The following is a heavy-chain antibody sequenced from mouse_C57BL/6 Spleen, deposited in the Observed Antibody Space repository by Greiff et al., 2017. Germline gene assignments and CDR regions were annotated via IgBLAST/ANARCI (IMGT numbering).Heavy chain of an antibody. CDR3: ASSSRQLRLMDY. CDR2: INPNTGGT. D-gene: IGHD3-2*02. J-gene: IGHJ4*01. Sequence: VQLQQSGPELVKPGASVKISCKASGYTFTDYYMNWVKQSHGKSLEWIGDINPNTGGTGYNQKFKGKATLTVDKSSSTAYMELRSLTSEDSAVXYCASSSRQLRLMDYWGQGTSVTGSS. V-gene: IGHV1-26*01. CDR1: GYTFTDYY.